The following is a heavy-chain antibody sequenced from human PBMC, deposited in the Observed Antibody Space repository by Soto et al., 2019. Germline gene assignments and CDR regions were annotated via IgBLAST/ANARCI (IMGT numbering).Heavy chain of an antibody. Sequence: GASVKVSCKASGGTFSSYAISWVRQAPGQGLEWMGGIIPIFGTANYAQKFQGRVTITADESTSTAYMELSSLRSEDTAVYYCARVDGSGSTMSWFDPWGQGTLVTVSS. CDR2: IIPIFGTA. D-gene: IGHD3-10*01. CDR1: GGTFSSYA. V-gene: IGHV1-69*13. CDR3: ARVDGSGSTMSWFDP. J-gene: IGHJ5*02.